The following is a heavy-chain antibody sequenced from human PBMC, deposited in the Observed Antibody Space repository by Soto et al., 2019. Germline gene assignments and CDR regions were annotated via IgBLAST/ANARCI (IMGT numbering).Heavy chain of an antibody. CDR3: VRDPLGIADY. J-gene: IGHJ4*02. Sequence: GGSLRLSCAASGFTFSSYTMSWVRQAPGKGLDWVPSISFSSSYTYYAGSVKGRFTISRDNARNSLYLQMNSLRADDTAVYYCVRDPLGIADYWGQGALVTVSS. CDR1: GFTFSSYT. D-gene: IGHD2-21*01. V-gene: IGHV3-21*01. CDR2: ISFSSSYT.